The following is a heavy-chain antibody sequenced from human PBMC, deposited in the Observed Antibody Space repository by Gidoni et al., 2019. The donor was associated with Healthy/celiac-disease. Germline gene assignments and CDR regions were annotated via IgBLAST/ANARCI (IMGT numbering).Heavy chain of an antibody. J-gene: IGHJ4*02. Sequence: EVQLVESGGGLVQPGGSLRLSCAASGFTFSSYSMNWVRQAPGKGLEWVSYISSSSSTIYYADSVKGRFTISRDNAKNSLYLQMNSLRDEDTAVYYCARDRYYYDSSGYYGWSWGQGTLVTVSS. CDR1: GFTFSSYS. D-gene: IGHD3-22*01. CDR2: ISSSSSTI. CDR3: ARDRYYYDSSGYYGWS. V-gene: IGHV3-48*02.